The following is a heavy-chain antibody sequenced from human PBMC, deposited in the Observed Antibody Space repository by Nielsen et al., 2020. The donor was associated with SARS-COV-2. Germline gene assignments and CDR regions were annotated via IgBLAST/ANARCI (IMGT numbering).Heavy chain of an antibody. CDR3: ARYASEYYYYYYMDV. CDR1: GFSFTNYW. D-gene: IGHD2-2*01. V-gene: IGHV5-10-1*01. CDR2: IDPSDSYV. J-gene: IGHJ6*03. Sequence: GESLKISCKASGFSFTNYWISWVRQMPGKGLEWMGGIDPSDSYVDYSPSFQGHVAISADKSISTAYLQWSSLKASDTAMYYCARYASEYYYYYYMDVWGTGTTVTVPS.